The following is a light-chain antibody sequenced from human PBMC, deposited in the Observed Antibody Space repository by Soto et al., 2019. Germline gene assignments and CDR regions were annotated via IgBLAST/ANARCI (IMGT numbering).Light chain of an antibody. CDR1: SSDIGGYNY. J-gene: IGLJ1*01. CDR2: EVS. V-gene: IGLV2-14*01. Sequence: QSALTQPASVSGSPGQSITISCTGTSSDIGGYNYVSWYQQHPGKAPKLMIYEVSNRPSGVYNRFSGSKSGNTASLTISGLQPEDEADYYCSSYTRSTTQVFGTGTKLTVL. CDR3: SSYTRSTTQV.